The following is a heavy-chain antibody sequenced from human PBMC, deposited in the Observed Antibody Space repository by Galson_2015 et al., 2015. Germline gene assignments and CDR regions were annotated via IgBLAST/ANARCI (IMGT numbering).Heavy chain of an antibody. J-gene: IGHJ6*03. D-gene: IGHD5-12*01. Sequence: SPRLSCAASGFTFSSYGMHWVRQAPGKGLEWVAVIWYDGSNKYYADSVKGRFTISRDNSKNTLYLQMNSLRAEDTAVYYCAREKRDSGYVTYYYYYMDVWGKGTTVTVSS. V-gene: IGHV3-33*01. CDR1: GFTFSSYG. CDR2: IWYDGSNK. CDR3: AREKRDSGYVTYYYYYMDV.